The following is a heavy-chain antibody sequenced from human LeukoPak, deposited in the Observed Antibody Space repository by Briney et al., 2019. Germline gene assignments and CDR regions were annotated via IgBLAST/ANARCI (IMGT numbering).Heavy chain of an antibody. CDR1: GYSFSNSW. CDR3: ARGLVSRTYYFDY. J-gene: IGHJ4*02. V-gene: IGHV5-51*01. Sequence: GESLKISCKGSGYSFSNSWIGWVRQMSGKGLEWMGIIYPGDSDTRYSPSFQGQVTISADKSISTAYLQWSSLKASDTAMYYCARGLVSRTYYFDYWGQGTLVTVSS. CDR2: IYPGDSDT. D-gene: IGHD6-19*01.